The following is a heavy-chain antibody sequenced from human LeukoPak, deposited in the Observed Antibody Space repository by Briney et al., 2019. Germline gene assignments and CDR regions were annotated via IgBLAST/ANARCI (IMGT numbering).Heavy chain of an antibody. V-gene: IGHV4-39*01. Sequence: SETLSLTCTVSGGSVSSSIHYWGWIRQPLGKGLEWIGSIYYSGSTSYNPSLKSRVTISVDTSKNQFSLKLTSVTAADTAVYYCASRNDILTGYVFDFWGQGTLVTVSS. CDR2: IYYSGST. CDR1: GGSVSSSIHY. J-gene: IGHJ4*02. CDR3: ASRNDILTGYVFDF. D-gene: IGHD3-9*01.